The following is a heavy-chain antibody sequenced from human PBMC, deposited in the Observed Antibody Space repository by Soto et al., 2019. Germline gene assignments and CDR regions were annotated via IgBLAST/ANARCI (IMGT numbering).Heavy chain of an antibody. Sequence: GGSLRLSCAASGFRFRTRAMSWVRQDPGKGLEWVASIRPGGDSTYYADSVKGRFAVSRDNSNVTLYLQMDSLRVEDAAIYYCTTHEEGAPWAGGFDSWGQGTLVTVSS. D-gene: IGHD1-26*01. V-gene: IGHV3-23*01. J-gene: IGHJ5*01. CDR3: TTHEEGAPWAGGFDS. CDR1: GFRFRTRA. CDR2: IRPGGDST.